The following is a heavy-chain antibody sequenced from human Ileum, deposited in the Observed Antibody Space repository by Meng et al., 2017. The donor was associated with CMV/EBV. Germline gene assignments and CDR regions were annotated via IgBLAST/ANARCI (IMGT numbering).Heavy chain of an antibody. CDR1: GFTFSSYA. D-gene: IGHD2-8*01. Sequence: GESLKISCAASGFTFSSYAMSWVRQAPGKGLEWVSAISGSGGSTYYADSVKGRFTISRDNSKNTLFLQMNNLRTEDTAIYYCARDPNGDYVGAFDIWGQGTMVTVSS. CDR2: ISGSGGST. V-gene: IGHV3-23*01. J-gene: IGHJ3*02. CDR3: ARDPNGDYVGAFDI.